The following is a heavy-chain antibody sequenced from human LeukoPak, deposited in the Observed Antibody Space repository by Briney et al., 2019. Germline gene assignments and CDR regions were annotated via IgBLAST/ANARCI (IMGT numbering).Heavy chain of an antibody. CDR2: LSGSGDST. CDR1: GFTFSSYA. CDR3: AKKVGGVYVMDV. D-gene: IGHD3-16*01. V-gene: IGHV3-23*01. Sequence: PGGSLRLSCAASGFTFSSYAMNWVRQAPGKGLEWVSTLSGSGDSTYYADSVKGRFTISRDNSKNTLFLQMNSLRAEDTAVCYCAKKVGGVYVMDVWGQGTTVTVSS. J-gene: IGHJ6*02.